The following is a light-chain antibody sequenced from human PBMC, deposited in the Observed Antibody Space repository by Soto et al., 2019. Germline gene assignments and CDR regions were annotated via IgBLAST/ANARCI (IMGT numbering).Light chain of an antibody. CDR3: QQYNTYLWT. J-gene: IGKJ1*01. Sequence: DIQMTQSPSTLSASVGDRVTITCRASQSISWLAWYQQKPGKAPKLLIYKASSLESVVPSRFSGSGSGTEFTLTVSSLQPDDFATYYYQQYNTYLWTFGQGTKVEIK. CDR2: KAS. CDR1: QSISW. V-gene: IGKV1-5*03.